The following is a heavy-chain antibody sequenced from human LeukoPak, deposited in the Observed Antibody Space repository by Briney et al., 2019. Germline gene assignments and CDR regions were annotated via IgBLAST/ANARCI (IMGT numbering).Heavy chain of an antibody. CDR3: ALGQWTGKRYFYY. CDR1: GFIFNIYA. CDR2: ISGSGGST. Sequence: GGSVRLSCAASGFIFNIYAMNWVRQAPGEGLEWVSAISGSGGSTYYADSVKGRFTISRDNSKNTQYLQMNRLRAEGTTVYYCALGQWTGKRYFYYWGEGTLVTVSS. D-gene: IGHD6-19*01. J-gene: IGHJ4*02. V-gene: IGHV3-23*01.